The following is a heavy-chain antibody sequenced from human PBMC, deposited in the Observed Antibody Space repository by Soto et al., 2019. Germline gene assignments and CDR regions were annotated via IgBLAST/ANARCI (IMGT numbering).Heavy chain of an antibody. D-gene: IGHD4-17*01. V-gene: IGHV3-30-3*01. J-gene: IGHJ4*02. CDR2: ISYDGSNK. CDR1: GFTFSSYA. Sequence: QVQLVESGGGVVQPGRSLRLSCAASGFTFSSYAMHWVRQAPGKGLEWVAVISYDGSNKYYADSVKGRFTISRDNSKNTLYLQMNSLRAEDTAVYYCARAYRGGDYSTDYWGQGTLVTVS. CDR3: ARAYRGGDYSTDY.